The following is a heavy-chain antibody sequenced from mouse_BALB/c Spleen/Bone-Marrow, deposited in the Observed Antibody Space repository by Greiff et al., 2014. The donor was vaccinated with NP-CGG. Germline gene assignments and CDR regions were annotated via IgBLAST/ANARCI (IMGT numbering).Heavy chain of an antibody. CDR2: IYPGDGDT. Sequence: VKLVESGAELVRPGSSVKISCKASGYAFSSYWMNWVKQSPGQGLEWIGQIYPGDGDTNYNGKFKGKATLTADKSSSTAYMQLNRLTSEVSAVYFGAKWIATNVAPYVIDYWGQGTSLTVSS. J-gene: IGHJ4*01. V-gene: IGHV1-80*01. D-gene: IGHD1-1*01. CDR3: AKWIATNVAPYVIDY. CDR1: GYAFSSYW.